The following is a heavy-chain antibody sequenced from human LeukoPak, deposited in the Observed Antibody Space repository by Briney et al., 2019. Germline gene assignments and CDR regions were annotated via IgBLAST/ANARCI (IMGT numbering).Heavy chain of an antibody. V-gene: IGHV3-74*01. Sequence: GGSLRLSCAASGFTFTNHWMHWVRQAPGKGLVWVSRINSDGSSTSFADSVKGRFTISRDNAKNTLYLQMNSLRAEDTAVYYCARAISHSNYSVDVWGQGTTVTVSS. J-gene: IGHJ6*02. CDR3: ARAISHSNYSVDV. D-gene: IGHD6-13*01. CDR1: GFTFTNHW. CDR2: INSDGSST.